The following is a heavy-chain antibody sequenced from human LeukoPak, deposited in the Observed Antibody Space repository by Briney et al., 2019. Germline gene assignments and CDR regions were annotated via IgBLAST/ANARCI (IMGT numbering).Heavy chain of an antibody. Sequence: GESLKISCKGSGYSFTNYWIGWVRQMPGKGLGWMGIIYPGDSDTRYSPSFQGQVTISADKSISTAYLQWSSLKASDTAIYYCARHLPYNSSWPNTDYWGQGTLVTVSS. CDR3: ARHLPYNSSWPNTDY. CDR1: GYSFTNYW. J-gene: IGHJ4*02. CDR2: IYPGDSDT. V-gene: IGHV5-51*01. D-gene: IGHD6-13*01.